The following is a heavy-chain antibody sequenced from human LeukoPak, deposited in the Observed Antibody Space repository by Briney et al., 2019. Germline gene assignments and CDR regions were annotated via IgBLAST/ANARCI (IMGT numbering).Heavy chain of an antibody. CDR2: IYYSGST. D-gene: IGHD2-8*01. CDR3: ARVMYGEGVRFDP. V-gene: IGHV4-30-2*01. CDR1: GGSISSGGYS. Sequence: PSQTLSLTCTVSGGSISSGGYSWSWIRRPPGKGLEWIGYIYYSGSTYYNPALRSRVTISVDRSKNHFSLELNSVTAADTAVYYCARVMYGEGVRFDPWGQGTLVTVSS. J-gene: IGHJ5*02.